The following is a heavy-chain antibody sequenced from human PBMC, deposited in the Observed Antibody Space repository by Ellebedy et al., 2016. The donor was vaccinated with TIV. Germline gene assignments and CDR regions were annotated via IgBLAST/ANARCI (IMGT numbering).Heavy chain of an antibody. V-gene: IGHV6-1*01. Sequence: SQTLSLTCAISGDSVSSNSATWNWIRQSPSRGLEWLGRTYYRSKWYNDYAVSVKGRITINPDTSKNHFSLQLNSVTPEDTAVYYCARGYDVLTGSGSHFDFWGQGTLVTVSS. D-gene: IGHD3-9*01. CDR1: GDSVSSNSAT. J-gene: IGHJ4*02. CDR2: TYYRSKWYN. CDR3: ARGYDVLTGSGSHFDF.